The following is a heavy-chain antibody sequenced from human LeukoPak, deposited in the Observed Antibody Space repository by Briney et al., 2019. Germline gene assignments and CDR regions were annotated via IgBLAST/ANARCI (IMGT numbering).Heavy chain of an antibody. CDR3: ARRRDSGSLQHFDY. CDR1: GFTFSDYY. J-gene: IGHJ4*02. CDR2: ISSTGSTI. Sequence: VGSLRLSCAASGFTFSDYYMSWIRQAPGKGLEWVSYISSTGSTIYYGDSVKGRFTISRDNAKNSLYLQMNSLRAEDTAVYYCARRRDSGSLQHFDYWGQGTLVTVSS. D-gene: IGHD1-26*01. V-gene: IGHV3-11*01.